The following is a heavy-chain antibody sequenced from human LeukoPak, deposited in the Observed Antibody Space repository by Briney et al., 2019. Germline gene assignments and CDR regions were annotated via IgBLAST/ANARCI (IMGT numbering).Heavy chain of an antibody. CDR3: AGTTNHYYYMDV. CDR1: GYSISSGYY. CDR2: IYHSGST. D-gene: IGHD4-11*01. Sequence: SETLSLTCAVSGYSISSGYYWGWIRQPPGKGLEWIGSIYHSGSTYYNPSLKSRVTISVDTSKNQFSLKLSSVTAADTAVYYCAGTTNHYYYMDVWGKGTTVTVSS. J-gene: IGHJ6*03. V-gene: IGHV4-38-2*01.